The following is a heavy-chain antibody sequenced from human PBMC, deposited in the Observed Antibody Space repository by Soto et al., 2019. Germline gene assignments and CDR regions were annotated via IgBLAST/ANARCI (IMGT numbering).Heavy chain of an antibody. V-gene: IGHV3-48*02. J-gene: IGHJ5*02. D-gene: IGHD6-19*01. CDR1: GFKFSMFG. CDR2: INSSSTTI. CDR3: ARDRGGVVAGFNWLDP. Sequence: LQESGGDLVQPGGSLRLSCAASGFKFSMFGMNWVRQAPGKGLEWIAYINSSSTTIVYGGSVEGRFTVSRDNVENSLYLQMKSLRDDDTAVYYCARDRGGVVAGFNWLDPWGHGTPVTVST.